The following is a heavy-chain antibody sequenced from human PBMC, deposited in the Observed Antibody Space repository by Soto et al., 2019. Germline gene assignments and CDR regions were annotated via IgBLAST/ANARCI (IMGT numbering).Heavy chain of an antibody. CDR3: ARDRGGSYYFDAFDM. V-gene: IGHV3-23*01. J-gene: IGHJ3*02. CDR1: GFTFSSYA. D-gene: IGHD1-26*01. CDR2: ISGSGGST. Sequence: EVQLLESGGGLVQPGGSLRLSCAASGFTFSSYAMSWVRQAPGKGLEWVSAISGSGGSTYYADSVKGRFTISRDNAKNSLYLQMNSLRAEDTAVYYCARDRGGSYYFDAFDMWGQGTMVTVSS.